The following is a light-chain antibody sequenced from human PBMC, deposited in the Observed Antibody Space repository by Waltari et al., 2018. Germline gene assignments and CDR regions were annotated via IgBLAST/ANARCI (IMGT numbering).Light chain of an antibody. Sequence: IVITQSPATLSVYPGEGAILSCRASQGIGSNVAWYQQKPGQAPRLLIYDASPRATDLPTRFSGRWSGTEFTLIISSLQSEDFAVYYWQQYRDSYSFGQGTKLEMK. J-gene: IGKJ2*01. CDR2: DAS. CDR3: QQYRDSYS. V-gene: IGKV3-15*01. CDR1: QGIGSN.